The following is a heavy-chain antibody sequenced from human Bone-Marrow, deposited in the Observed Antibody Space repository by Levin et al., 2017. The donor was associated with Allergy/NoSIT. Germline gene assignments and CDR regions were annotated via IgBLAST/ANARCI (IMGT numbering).Heavy chain of an antibody. V-gene: IGHV5-10-1*01. Sequence: KVSCKGSGYSFTSYWISWVRQMPGKGLEWMGRIDPSDSYTNYSPSFQGHVTISADKSISTAYLQWSSLKASDTAMYYCARGGSGWFGELLWGTDYWGQGTLVTVSS. D-gene: IGHD3-10*01. CDR3: ARGGSGWFGELLWGTDY. J-gene: IGHJ4*02. CDR2: IDPSDSYT. CDR1: GYSFTSYW.